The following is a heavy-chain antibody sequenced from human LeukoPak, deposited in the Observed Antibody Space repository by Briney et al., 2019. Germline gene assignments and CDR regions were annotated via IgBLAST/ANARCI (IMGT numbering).Heavy chain of an antibody. CDR1: GFTFSSYG. D-gene: IGHD5-24*01. Sequence: GGSLRLSCAASGFTFSSYGMHWVRQAPGKGLEWVAFIRYDGSNKYYADSVKGRFTISRDNSKNTLYLQMNSLRAEDTAVYYCPRDHHQEMATIPTFDYWGQGTLVTVSS. V-gene: IGHV3-30*02. CDR3: PRDHHQEMATIPTFDY. CDR2: IRYDGSNK. J-gene: IGHJ4*02.